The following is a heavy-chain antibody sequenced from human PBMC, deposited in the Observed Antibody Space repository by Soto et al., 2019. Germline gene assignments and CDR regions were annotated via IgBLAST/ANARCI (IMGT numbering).Heavy chain of an antibody. Sequence: EVQVVESGGGLVQPGGSLKLSCAASGFTLSVSAMHWVRQASGKGLEWVGRIRTKANSDATAYAASVKGRFTISRDDSKNTAFLQMNSLKTEDTAVYYCTLDFAGDYWGQGTLVTVSS. J-gene: IGHJ4*02. CDR3: TLDFAGDY. CDR2: IRTKANSDAT. CDR1: GFTLSVSA. V-gene: IGHV3-73*02.